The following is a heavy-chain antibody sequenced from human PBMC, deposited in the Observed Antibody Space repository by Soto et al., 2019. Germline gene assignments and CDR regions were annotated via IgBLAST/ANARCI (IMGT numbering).Heavy chain of an antibody. CDR1: GYTFTSYY. Sequence: ASVKVSCKASGYTFTSYYMHWVRQAPGQGLEWMGIINPSGGSTSYAQKFQGRVTMTRDTSTSTVYMELSSLRSEDTAVYYCVRVGGVYSSGWSVGAFDIWGQGTMVTVSS. CDR2: INPSGGST. D-gene: IGHD6-19*01. CDR3: VRVGGVYSSGWSVGAFDI. V-gene: IGHV1-46*01. J-gene: IGHJ3*02.